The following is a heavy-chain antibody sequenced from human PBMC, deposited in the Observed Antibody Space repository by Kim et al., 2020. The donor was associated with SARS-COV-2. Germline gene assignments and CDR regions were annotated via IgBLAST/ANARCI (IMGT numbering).Heavy chain of an antibody. J-gene: IGHJ6*02. Sequence: SVKVSCKASGGTFSSYAISWVRQAPGQGLEWMGGIIPIFGTANYAQKFQGRVTITADESTSTAYMELSSLRSEDTAVYYCAREEGSSDTGNYGMDVWGQGTTVTVSS. CDR3: AREEGSSDTGNYGMDV. D-gene: IGHD2-2*01. V-gene: IGHV1-69*13. CDR1: GGTFSSYA. CDR2: IIPIFGTA.